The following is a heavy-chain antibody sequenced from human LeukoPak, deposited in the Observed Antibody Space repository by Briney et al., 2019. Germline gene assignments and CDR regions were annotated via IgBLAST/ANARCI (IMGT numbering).Heavy chain of an antibody. CDR2: VYDIGST. J-gene: IGHJ4*02. CDR1: GGSIGSHY. CDR3: ARGGVLKSVDY. D-gene: IGHD3-16*01. Sequence: SSETLSLTCTVSGGSIGSHYWTWIRQTPGKGLEWIGYVYDIGSTKYNPSLKSRVTISVDTSKNQFSLRLSSVTAADTAVYYCARGGVLKSVDYWGQGTLITVSS. V-gene: IGHV4-59*11.